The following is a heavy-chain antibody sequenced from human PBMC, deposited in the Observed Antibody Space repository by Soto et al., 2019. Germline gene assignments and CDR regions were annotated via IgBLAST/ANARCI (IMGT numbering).Heavy chain of an antibody. CDR2: IGTAGNT. J-gene: IGHJ6*02. V-gene: IGHV3-13*01. Sequence: GGSLRLSCAASGFTFSSYDMHWVRQATGKGLEWVSAIGTAGNTYYPGSVKGRFTISRENAKNSLYLQMNSLRAGDTAVYYCERDSEDHYYGSGGGGMDVWGQGTTVTVSS. D-gene: IGHD3-10*01. CDR1: GFTFSSYD. CDR3: ERDSEDHYYGSGGGGMDV.